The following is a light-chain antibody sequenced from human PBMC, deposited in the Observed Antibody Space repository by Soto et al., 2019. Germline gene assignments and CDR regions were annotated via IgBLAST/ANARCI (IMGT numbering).Light chain of an antibody. V-gene: IGLV2-14*01. J-gene: IGLJ1*01. CDR2: DVT. CDR3: ASIIRSSPSV. CDR1: SSDVGGYEY. Sequence: QSVLSQPASVSGSPGQSITISCTGTSSDVGGYEYVSWYQHQPDKAPKLIIYDVTNRPSGVSTRFSGSKSGHTASLTIPGIQPEDEADYDCASIIRSSPSVFGNGTKVTDX.